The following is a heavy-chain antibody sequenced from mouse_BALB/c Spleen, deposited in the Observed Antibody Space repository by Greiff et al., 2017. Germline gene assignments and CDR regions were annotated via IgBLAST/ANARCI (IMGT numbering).Heavy chain of an antibody. CDR1: GYTFTSYW. J-gene: IGHJ4*01. CDR3: ARPYGNYVMDY. Sequence: QVQLQQSGAELVKPGASVKLSCKASGYTFTSYWMHWVKQRPGQGLEWIGEIDPSDSYTNYNQKFKGKATLTVDKSSSTAYMQLSSLTSEDSAVYYCARPYGNYVMDYWGQGTSVTVSS. D-gene: IGHD2-1*01. CDR2: IDPSDSYT. V-gene: IGHV1-69*02.